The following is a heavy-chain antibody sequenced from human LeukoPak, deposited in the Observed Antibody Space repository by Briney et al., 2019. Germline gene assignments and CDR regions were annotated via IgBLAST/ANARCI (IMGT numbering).Heavy chain of an antibody. J-gene: IGHJ6*02. Sequence: SETLSLTCAVYGGSFSGYYWSWIRQPPGKGLEWIGEINHSGSTNYNPSLKSRVTISVDTSKNQFSLKLSSVAAADTAVYYCARLAPASGSYYWGYYYYGMDVWGQGTTVTVSS. CDR3: ARLAPASGSYYWGYYYYGMDV. CDR1: GGSFSGYY. D-gene: IGHD1-26*01. V-gene: IGHV4-34*01. CDR2: INHSGST.